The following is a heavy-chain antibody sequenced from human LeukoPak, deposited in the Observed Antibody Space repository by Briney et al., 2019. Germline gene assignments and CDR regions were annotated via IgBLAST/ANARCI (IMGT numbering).Heavy chain of an antibody. Sequence: EAGGSLRLSCAASGFTVSSNYMSWVRQAPGKGLEWVSVIYSGGSTYYADSVKGRFTISRDNSKNTLYLQMNSLRAEDTAVYYCARLLWFGEPIPWGQGTLVTVSS. CDR3: ARLLWFGEPIP. CDR1: GFTVSSNY. D-gene: IGHD3-10*01. CDR2: IYSGGST. V-gene: IGHV3-66*01. J-gene: IGHJ5*02.